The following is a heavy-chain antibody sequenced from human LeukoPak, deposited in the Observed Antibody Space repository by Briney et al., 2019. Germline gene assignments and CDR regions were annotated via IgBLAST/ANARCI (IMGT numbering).Heavy chain of an antibody. J-gene: IGHJ6*02. D-gene: IGHD4-11*01. V-gene: IGHV1-69*13. CDR3: ARSYRDYYYYYSMDV. CDR2: IIPIFGTA. Sequence: SVKVSCKASGGTFSSYAISWVRQAPGQGLEWMGGIIPIFGTANYAQKFQGRVTITADESTSTAYMELSSLRSEDTAVYYCARSYRDYYYYYSMDVWGQGTTVTVSS. CDR1: GGTFSSYA.